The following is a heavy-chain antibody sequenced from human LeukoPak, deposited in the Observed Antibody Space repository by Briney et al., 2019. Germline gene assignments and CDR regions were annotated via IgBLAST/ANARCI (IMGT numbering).Heavy chain of an antibody. J-gene: IGHJ6*04. CDR1: GGSISSYY. V-gene: IGHV4-59*01. CDR2: IHYSGRP. CDR3: ARFGVDYDMDV. Sequence: PSETLSLTCTVSGGSISSYYWTWIRQPPGKGLEWIGQIHYSGRPDYNPSLKSRVTISVDTSKNQLSLKVASVTGADPAVYYWARFGVDYDMDVWGKGPTVTVSS. D-gene: IGHD3-16*01.